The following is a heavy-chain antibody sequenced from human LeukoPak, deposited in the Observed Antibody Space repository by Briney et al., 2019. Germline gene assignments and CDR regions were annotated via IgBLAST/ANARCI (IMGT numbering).Heavy chain of an antibody. CDR1: GFAFSSYA. D-gene: IGHD6-13*01. CDR3: LKGSQGPIWQQLVPDH. V-gene: IGHV3-64D*06. CDR2: ISSNGGNT. J-gene: IGHJ4*02. Sequence: GGSLRLSCLASGFAFSSYAMHWVRQAPGKGLEHVSTISSNGGNTYYVDSVKGRFTISRDTSKNTLYLQMSSLRGDDTAVYYCLKGSQGPIWQQLVPDHWGQGTLVTVSS.